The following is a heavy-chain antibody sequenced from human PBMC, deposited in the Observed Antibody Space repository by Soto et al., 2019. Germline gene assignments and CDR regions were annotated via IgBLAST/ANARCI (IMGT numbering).Heavy chain of an antibody. J-gene: IGHJ5*02. V-gene: IGHV3-23*01. CDR2: ISGSGGST. CDR3: ETKGPLTIPPNWFDP. D-gene: IGHD3-9*01. CDR1: GFTFSSYA. Sequence: GGSLRLSCAASGFTFSSYAMSWVRQAPGKGLEWVSAISGSGGSTYYADSVKGRFTISRDNSKNTLYLQMNSLRAEDTAVYYCETKGPLTIPPNWFDPWGQGTLVTVSS.